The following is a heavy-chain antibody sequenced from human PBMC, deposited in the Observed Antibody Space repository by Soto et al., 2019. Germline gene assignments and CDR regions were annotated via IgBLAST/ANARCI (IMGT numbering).Heavy chain of an antibody. D-gene: IGHD5-18*01. J-gene: IGHJ6*02. Sequence: EVQLVESGGGLVQPGGSLRLSCAASGFTFSSYAMTWVRQAPGKGLEWVSYISSSGSTIYYADSVKGRFTISRDNPKNSPYLQMNSLRAADTAVYYCARDIFPRYSYDVLQSGSAYYGMDVWGQGTPVTVSS. CDR3: ARDIFPRYSYDVLQSGSAYYGMDV. CDR2: ISSSGSTI. CDR1: GFTFSSYA. V-gene: IGHV3-48*03.